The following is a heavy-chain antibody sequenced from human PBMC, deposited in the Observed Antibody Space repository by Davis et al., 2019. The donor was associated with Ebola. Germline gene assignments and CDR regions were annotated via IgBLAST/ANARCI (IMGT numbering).Heavy chain of an antibody. V-gene: IGHV4-59*01. CDR3: ARRGYPYYFDY. D-gene: IGHD1-1*01. Sequence: SETLSLTCVVSGGSMSTYYWSWVRQPPGKGLEWIGYIYSSGSTNYNPSLKSRVGISIDTSKNQFSLKLTSVTAADTAMYYCARRGYPYYFDYWGQGTLVTVSS. CDR2: IYSSGST. J-gene: IGHJ4*02. CDR1: GGSMSTYY.